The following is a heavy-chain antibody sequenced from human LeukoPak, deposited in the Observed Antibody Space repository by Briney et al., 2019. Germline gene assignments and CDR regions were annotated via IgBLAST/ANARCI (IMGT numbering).Heavy chain of an antibody. CDR3: ARGITMVRGVSDY. J-gene: IGHJ4*02. CDR1: GFTFSSYS. V-gene: IGHV4-34*01. Sequence: PGGSLRLSCVASGFTFSSYSMDWVRQPPGKGLEWIGEINHSGSTNYNPSLKSRVTISVDTSKNQFSLKLSSVTAADTAVYYCARGITMVRGVSDYWGQGTLVTVSS. CDR2: INHSGST. D-gene: IGHD3-10*01.